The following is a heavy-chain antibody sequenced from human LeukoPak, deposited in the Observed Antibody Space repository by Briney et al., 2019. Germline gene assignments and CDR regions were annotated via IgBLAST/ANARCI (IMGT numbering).Heavy chain of an antibody. CDR3: AKDMGGRLGP. V-gene: IGHV3-23*01. CDR2: ITRTGSNT. CDR1: GFTISSSA. D-gene: IGHD1-26*01. Sequence: GGSLRLSCAATGFTISSSATTWVRQAPGKGLDWVSTITRTGSNTFYADSVKGRFTISRDNSNNTLYLQMNSLKVEDTAIYFCAKDMGGRLGPWGQGTLVTVSS. J-gene: IGHJ5*02.